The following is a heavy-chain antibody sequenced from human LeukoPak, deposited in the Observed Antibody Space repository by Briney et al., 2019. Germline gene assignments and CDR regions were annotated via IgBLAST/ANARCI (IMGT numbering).Heavy chain of an antibody. V-gene: IGHV3-66*02. J-gene: IGHJ4*02. D-gene: IGHD3-10*01. Sequence: GRSLRLSCAASGFTVSSNYMSWVRQAPGKGLEWVSVIYSGGSTYYADSVKGRFTISIDISKNTLYLQMNSLRAEDTAVYYCAKDHIWFGELKYYFDYWGQGTLVTVSS. CDR1: GFTVSSNY. CDR2: IYSGGST. CDR3: AKDHIWFGELKYYFDY.